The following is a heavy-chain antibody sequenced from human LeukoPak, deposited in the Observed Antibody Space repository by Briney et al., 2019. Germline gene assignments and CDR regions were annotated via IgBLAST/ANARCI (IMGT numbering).Heavy chain of an antibody. CDR2: IIPIFGTA. Sequence: GASVKVSCKASGGTFSSYAISWVRQAPGQGLECMGGIIPIFGTANDAQKFQGRVTITADESTSTAYMELSSLRSDDTAVYYCARLNDILTGYYDNPPTQRPPAIDYWGQGTLVTVSS. CDR3: ARLNDILTGYYDNPPTQRPPAIDY. J-gene: IGHJ4*02. CDR1: GGTFSSYA. V-gene: IGHV1-69*13. D-gene: IGHD3-9*01.